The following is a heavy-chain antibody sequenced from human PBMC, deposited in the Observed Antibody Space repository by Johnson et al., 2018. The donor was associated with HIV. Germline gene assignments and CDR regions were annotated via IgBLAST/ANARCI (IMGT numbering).Heavy chain of an antibody. D-gene: IGHD1-26*01. CDR2: ISYDGSNK. V-gene: IGHV3-30-3*01. CDR3: ARGGYSGSYWGPGAFDI. CDR1: GFTFSSYA. Sequence: QVQVVESGGGVVQPGRSLRLSCAASGFTFSSYAMHWVRQAPGKGLEWVTVISYDGSNKYYADSVKGRFTISRDNSKNTLYLQMNSLRAEDTAVYYCARGGYSGSYWGPGAFDIWGQGTMVTVSS. J-gene: IGHJ3*02.